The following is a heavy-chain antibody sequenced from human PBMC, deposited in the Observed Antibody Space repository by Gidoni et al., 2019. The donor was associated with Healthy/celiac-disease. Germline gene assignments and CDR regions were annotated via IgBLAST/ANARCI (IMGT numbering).Heavy chain of an antibody. J-gene: IGHJ5*02. V-gene: IGHV4-34*01. D-gene: IGHD6-19*01. CDR3: ARGRGLGYSSGWYVPWFDP. CDR1: GGSFSGYY. Sequence: QVQLQQWGAGLLKPSETLSLTCAVYGGSFSGYYWSWIRQPPGKGLEWIGEINHSGSTNYNPSLKSRVTISVDTSKIQFSLKLSSVTAADTAVYYCARGRGLGYSSGWYVPWFDPWGQGTLVTVSS. CDR2: INHSGST.